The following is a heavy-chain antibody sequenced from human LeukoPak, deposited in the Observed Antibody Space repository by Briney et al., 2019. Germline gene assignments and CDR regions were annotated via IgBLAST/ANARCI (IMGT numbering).Heavy chain of an antibody. CDR2: INPNSGGT. Sequence: ASVKVSCTASGYTFTGYYMHWVRQAPGQGLEWMGWINPNSGGTNYAQKFQGRVTMTRDTSISTAYMELSRLRSDDTAVYYCARAIMTTFGGVIVDDYWGQGTLVTVSS. CDR1: GYTFTGYY. D-gene: IGHD3-16*02. V-gene: IGHV1-2*02. CDR3: ARAIMTTFGGVIVDDY. J-gene: IGHJ4*02.